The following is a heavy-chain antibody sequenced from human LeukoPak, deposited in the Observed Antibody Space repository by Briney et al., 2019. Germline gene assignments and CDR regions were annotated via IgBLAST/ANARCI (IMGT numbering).Heavy chain of an antibody. CDR1: GYTYANYY. Sequence: ASVKVSCKASGYTYANYYMHWVRQAPGQGLEWMATINPSGGSTHYAQKFRGRVTLTGDTSTSTVYMELSSLRSEDTAVYYCARPAPTGVDAFDIWGQGTLVTVSS. CDR3: ARPAPTGVDAFDI. CDR2: INPSGGST. V-gene: IGHV1-46*01. J-gene: IGHJ3*02. D-gene: IGHD3-10*01.